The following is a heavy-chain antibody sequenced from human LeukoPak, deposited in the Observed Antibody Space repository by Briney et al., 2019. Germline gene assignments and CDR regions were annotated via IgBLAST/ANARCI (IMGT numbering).Heavy chain of an antibody. CDR1: GFTFSTYG. CDR3: AKVPGGSGWYFYY. CDR2: ISGTGDTT. V-gene: IGHV3-23*01. D-gene: IGHD6-19*01. J-gene: IGHJ4*02. Sequence: GGSLRLSCAASGFTFSTYGMSWVRQAPGKGLEWVSGISGTGDTTYYADSVKGRFTISRDNSKNTLYLQMNSLRAEDTAVYYCAKVPGGSGWYFYYWGQGTLVTVSP.